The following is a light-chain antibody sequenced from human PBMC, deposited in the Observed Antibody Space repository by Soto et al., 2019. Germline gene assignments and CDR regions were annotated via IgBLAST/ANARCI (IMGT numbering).Light chain of an antibody. CDR3: QQYGSSPWT. Sequence: ALPQSPGTLSSSPGERATLSCMASQSVSSNYLAWYQQKPGQAPRLLIYGASSRATGIPDRFSGSGSGTDFTLTISRLEPEDFGVYYCQQYGSSPWTFGQGTKVDIK. J-gene: IGKJ1*01. CDR1: QSVSSNY. CDR2: GAS. V-gene: IGKV3-20*01.